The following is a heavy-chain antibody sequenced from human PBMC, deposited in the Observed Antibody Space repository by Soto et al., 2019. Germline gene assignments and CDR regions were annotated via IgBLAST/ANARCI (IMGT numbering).Heavy chain of an antibody. D-gene: IGHD3-10*01. CDR2: TYYRSRFFS. Sequence: QTLSITCAISGDSVSSYSAAWNWIRQSPSGGLEWLGRTYYRSRFFSGYAESVKSRIIINPDTSKNQFSLQLKSVTPEDTAVYYCVRDRYSSSGWFDPWGQGTPVTVSS. V-gene: IGHV6-1*01. J-gene: IGHJ5*02. CDR1: GDSVSSYSAA. CDR3: VRDRYSSSGWFDP.